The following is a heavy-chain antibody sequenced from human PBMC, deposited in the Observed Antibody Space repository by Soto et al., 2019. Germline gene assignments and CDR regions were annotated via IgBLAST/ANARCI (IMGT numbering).Heavy chain of an antibody. J-gene: IGHJ2*01. D-gene: IGHD1-26*01. V-gene: IGHV1-2*02. CDR1: GFSFSDYY. Sequence: QVPLVQSETEVKPPEASVKVSCRASGFSFSDYYIQWLRQAPGQGLEWMGWFNPDSGATNYAPSFQGRITMTRDTSSSTAYMQLRSLRSDDTAIYDCATKTLSLGYYGHYWFLDVWCRGTQVTVSS. CDR2: FNPDSGAT. CDR3: ATKTLSLGYYGHYWFLDV.